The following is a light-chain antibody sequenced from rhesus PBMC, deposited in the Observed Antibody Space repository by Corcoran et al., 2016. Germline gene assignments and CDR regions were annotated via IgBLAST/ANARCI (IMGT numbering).Light chain of an antibody. J-gene: IGLJ1*01. Sequence: QAALTQPRSVSGSPGQSVASSCTGTSSAIGGYNYVSWYQQNPGTAPKLMIYEVSKRPSGVSDRFSGSKSGNTASLTISGLQAEDEADYYCSSYAGSNTYIFGAGTRLTVL. V-gene: IGLV2-32*02. CDR1: SSAIGGYNY. CDR3: SSYAGSNTYI. CDR2: EVS.